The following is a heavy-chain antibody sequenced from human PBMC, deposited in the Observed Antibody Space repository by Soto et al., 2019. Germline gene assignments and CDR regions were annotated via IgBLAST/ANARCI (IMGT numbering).Heavy chain of an antibody. CDR1: GFTVTSSA. Sequence: QMQLVQSGPEVKKPGTSVKVSCKASGFTVTSSAVQWVRQARGQRLEWIGWIVVGSGNTNYAQKFQERVTITRDMSTRTAYMELSSLRSEDTAVYYCAASSGYYPPSYWGQGTLVTVSS. J-gene: IGHJ4*02. D-gene: IGHD3-22*01. V-gene: IGHV1-58*01. CDR2: IVVGSGNT. CDR3: AASSGYYPPSY.